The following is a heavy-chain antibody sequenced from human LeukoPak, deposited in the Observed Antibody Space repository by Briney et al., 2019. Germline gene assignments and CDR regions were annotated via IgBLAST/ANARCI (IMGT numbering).Heavy chain of an antibody. CDR1: GYTFTSYG. Sequence: ASVKVSCKASGYTFTSYGISWVRQAPGQGLEWMGWISAYNGNTNYAQKLQGRVTMTTDTSTSTAYMELRSLRSDDTAVYYCARWGDYPYYYYYMDVWGKGTTVTVSS. V-gene: IGHV1-18*01. D-gene: IGHD4-17*01. J-gene: IGHJ6*03. CDR3: ARWGDYPYYYYYMDV. CDR2: ISAYNGNT.